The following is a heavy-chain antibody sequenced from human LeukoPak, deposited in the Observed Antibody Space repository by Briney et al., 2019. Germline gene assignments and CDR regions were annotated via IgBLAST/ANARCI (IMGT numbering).Heavy chain of an antibody. CDR2: IYSGGST. D-gene: IGHD6-13*01. J-gene: IGHJ4*02. V-gene: IGHV3-53*01. Sequence: GGSLRLSCVASGFTVSSNYMSWVRQAPGKGLEWVSVIYSGGSTYYADSVKGRFTISRDNSKNTLYLQMNSLRAEDTAVYYCARGIAAAGINYFDYWGQGTLVTVSS. CDR3: ARGIAAAGINYFDY. CDR1: GFTVSSNY.